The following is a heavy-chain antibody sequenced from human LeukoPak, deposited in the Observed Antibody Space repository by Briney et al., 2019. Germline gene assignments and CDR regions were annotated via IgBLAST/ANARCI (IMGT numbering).Heavy chain of an antibody. CDR2: INHSGST. CDR1: GGSFSGYY. D-gene: IGHD3-3*01. Sequence: SQTLSLTCAVYGGSFSGYYWSWIRQPPGKGLEWIGEINHSGSTNYNPSLKSRVTISVDTSKNQFSLKLSSVTAADTAVYYCASRRLRFLEWHAYYFDYWGQGTLVTVSS. V-gene: IGHV4-34*01. J-gene: IGHJ4*02. CDR3: ASRRLRFLEWHAYYFDY.